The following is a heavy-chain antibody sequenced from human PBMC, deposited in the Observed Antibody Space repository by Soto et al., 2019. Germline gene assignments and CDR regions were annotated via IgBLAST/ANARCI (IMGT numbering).Heavy chain of an antibody. Sequence: PGGSLRLSCAASGFIFSNYAMSWVRQAPGKGLGWVAGMGGANGDTYYADSVRGRFAISRDNSKSTLFLQMNSLRAEDTAVYFCAKDRVNHNSVWDPFDIWGQGTMVTVSS. D-gene: IGHD2-21*01. CDR3: AKDRVNHNSVWDPFDI. CDR1: GFIFSNYA. V-gene: IGHV3-23*01. CDR2: MGGANGDT. J-gene: IGHJ3*02.